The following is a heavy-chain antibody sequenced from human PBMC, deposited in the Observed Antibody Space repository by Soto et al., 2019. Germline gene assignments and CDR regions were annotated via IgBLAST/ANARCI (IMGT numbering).Heavy chain of an antibody. CDR3: ARGPGRLDY. CDR2: IFYSGST. Sequence: SETLSLTCTVSGGSIRNYYWSWIRQPPGKGLEWIGYIFYSGSTNYSPSLKSRVTISVDTSKNQFSLKLSSVTAADTAVYSCARGPGRLDYWGQGTLVTVSS. J-gene: IGHJ4*02. V-gene: IGHV4-59*01. D-gene: IGHD6-6*01. CDR1: GGSIRNYY.